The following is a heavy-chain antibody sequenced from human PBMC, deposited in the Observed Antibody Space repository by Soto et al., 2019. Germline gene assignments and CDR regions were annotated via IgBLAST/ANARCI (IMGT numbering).Heavy chain of an antibody. CDR2: IIPIFGTA. CDR1: GGTFSSYA. D-gene: IGHD3-22*01. J-gene: IGHJ5*02. V-gene: IGHV1-69*12. CDR3: ARDLYYYDSSGYSNWFDP. Sequence: QVQLVQSGAEVKKPGSSVKVSCKASGGTFSSYAISWVRQAPGQGLEWMGGIIPIFGTANYAQKFQGRVTITADESTSTAYMELSSLRSEDTAVYYCARDLYYYDSSGYSNWFDPWGQGTLVTVSS.